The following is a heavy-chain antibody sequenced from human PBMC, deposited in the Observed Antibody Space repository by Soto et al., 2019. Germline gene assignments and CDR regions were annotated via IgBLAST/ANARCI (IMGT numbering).Heavy chain of an antibody. J-gene: IGHJ6*02. CDR1: GFTFSSFG. V-gene: IGHV3-23*01. D-gene: IGHD2-15*01. CDR2: ISGSGGST. CDR3: AKRHCRGGSCYSDAYGMDV. Sequence: GGSLRLSCAASGFTFSSFGMTWVRQAPGKGLEWVSSISGSGGSTYYADSVKGRFTISRDNSKNTLYLQMNSLSAEDTAVYYCAKRHCRGGSCYSDAYGMDVWGQGTTVTVSS.